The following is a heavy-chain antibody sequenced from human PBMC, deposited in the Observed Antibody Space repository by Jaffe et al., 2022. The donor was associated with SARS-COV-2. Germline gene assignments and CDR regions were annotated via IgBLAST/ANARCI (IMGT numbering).Heavy chain of an antibody. CDR3: ATSINPYGDYEGTPFDY. CDR2: IWYDGSNK. CDR1: GFTFSSYG. D-gene: IGHD4-17*01. V-gene: IGHV3-33*01. J-gene: IGHJ4*02. Sequence: QVQLVESGGGVVQPGRSLRLSCAASGFTFSSYGMHWVRQAPGKGLEWVAVIWYDGSNKYYADSVKGRFTISRDNSKNTLYLQMNSLRAEDTAVYYCATSINPYGDYEGTPFDYWGQGTLVTVSS.